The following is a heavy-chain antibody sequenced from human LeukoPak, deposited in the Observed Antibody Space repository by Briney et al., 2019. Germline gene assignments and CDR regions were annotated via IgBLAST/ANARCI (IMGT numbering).Heavy chain of an antibody. Sequence: GGSLRLSCAASGFALRSYGMHWVRQAPGKGLEWVAITWYDGSKQYYADTVKGRFTISGDNSKNTLFLQMNSLRAEDTAVYYCARDNVGATLDYWGQGTLVTVSS. J-gene: IGHJ4*02. V-gene: IGHV3-33*01. D-gene: IGHD1-26*01. CDR2: TWYDGSKQ. CDR3: ARDNVGATLDY. CDR1: GFALRSYG.